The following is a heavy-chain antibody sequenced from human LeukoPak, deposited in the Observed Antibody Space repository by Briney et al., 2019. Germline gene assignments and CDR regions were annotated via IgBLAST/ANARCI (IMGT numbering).Heavy chain of an antibody. CDR2: IYYSGST. J-gene: IGHJ5*02. V-gene: IGHV4-59*01. CDR1: GGSISSYY. D-gene: IGHD2-21*02. CDR3: ARDRCGGDCYSRWFDP. Sequence: SETLSLTCTVSGGSISSYYWSWIRQPPGKGLEWIGYIYYSGSTNYNPSLKSRVTVSVDTPKNQFSLKLSSVTAADTAVYYCARDRCGGDCYSRWFDPWGQGTLVTVSS.